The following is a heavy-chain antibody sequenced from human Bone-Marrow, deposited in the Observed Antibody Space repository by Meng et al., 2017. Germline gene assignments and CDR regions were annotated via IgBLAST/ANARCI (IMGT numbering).Heavy chain of an antibody. CDR2: INPNSGGT. D-gene: IGHD3-22*01. CDR3: ARDLGVAVSFRGGLDAFDI. J-gene: IGHJ3*02. V-gene: IGHV1-2*06. Sequence: ASVKVSCKASGYTFTGYYMHWVRQAPGQGLEWMGRINPNSGGTNYAQKFQGRVTMTRDTSISTAYMELSRLRSDDTAVYYCARDLGVAVSFRGGLDAFDIWGQGTMVTVSS. CDR1: GYTFTGYY.